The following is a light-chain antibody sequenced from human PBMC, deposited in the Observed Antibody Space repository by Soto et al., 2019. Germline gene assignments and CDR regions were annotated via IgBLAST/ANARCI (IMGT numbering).Light chain of an antibody. Sequence: EIALTQSPGTLSVSPGERATLSCRASQSVSSGYLVWYQQKPGQAPRLLIYGASSRATGIPDRFSGSGSGTDFTLTISRLEPEDFAVYYCQQYGSSPRTFGQGTKVDIK. CDR3: QQYGSSPRT. V-gene: IGKV3-20*01. CDR1: QSVSSGY. CDR2: GAS. J-gene: IGKJ1*01.